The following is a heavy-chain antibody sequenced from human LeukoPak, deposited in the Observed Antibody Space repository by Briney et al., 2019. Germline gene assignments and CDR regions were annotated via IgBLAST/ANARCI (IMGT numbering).Heavy chain of an antibody. V-gene: IGHV4-4*07. Sequence: SETLSLTCTVSGGSISDYYWGWIRQPAEKGLEWVGRIHCSGKTNYNPSLNSPVTMSVDTSKNQFSLELSSVTAADTAVYYCARDSPDGYTYVHYYYYIDVWGKGTTATVSS. CDR3: ARDSPDGYTYVHYYYYIDV. CDR2: IHCSGKT. D-gene: IGHD5-18*01. CDR1: GGSISDYY. J-gene: IGHJ6*03.